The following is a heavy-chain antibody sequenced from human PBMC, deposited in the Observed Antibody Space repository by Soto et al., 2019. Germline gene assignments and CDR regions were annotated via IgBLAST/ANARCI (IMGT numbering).Heavy chain of an antibody. J-gene: IGHJ4*02. CDR3: TRSAPSISGTPRGGAQNHY. CDR2: ISGNSVYI. Sequence: GGSLRLSCAASGFTFSSYTMTWVRQAPGKGLEWGACISGNSVYIYHADSLKGRFTVSRDNAKSSVYLQMNSLRAEDTAVYDYTRSAPSISGTPRGGAQNHYCGQGALVAVSS. CDR1: GFTFSSYT. V-gene: IGHV3-21*01. D-gene: IGHD1-7*01.